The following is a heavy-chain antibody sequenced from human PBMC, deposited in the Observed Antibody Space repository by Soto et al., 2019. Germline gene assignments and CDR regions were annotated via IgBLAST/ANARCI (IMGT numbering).Heavy chain of an antibody. CDR2: IIPILGIA. CDR1: GGTFSSYT. D-gene: IGHD3-22*01. CDR3: ADSSGGGFDY. J-gene: IGHJ4*02. Sequence: QVQLVQSGAEVKKPGSSVKVSCKASGGTFSSYTISWVRQAPGQGLEWMGRIIPILGIANYAQKFQGRVTIPADKSTSTAYRERRSLRSADTAVYYCADSSGGGFDYWGQGTLVTVSS. V-gene: IGHV1-69*02.